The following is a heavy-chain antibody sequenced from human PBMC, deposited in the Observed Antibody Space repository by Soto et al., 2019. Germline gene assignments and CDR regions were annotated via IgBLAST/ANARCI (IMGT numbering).Heavy chain of an antibody. CDR3: ARHGYSSGWYPDH. Sequence: LKISCQGSGYRFSSFWIGWVRQMPGKGLEWMGIAQPGHSDTRYSPAFQGHVTISVDESTNTAYLQWSSLRASDTAMYFCARHGYSSGWYPDHWGQGTLVTVSS. CDR2: AQPGHSDT. V-gene: IGHV5-51*01. J-gene: IGHJ4*02. D-gene: IGHD6-13*01. CDR1: GYRFSSFW.